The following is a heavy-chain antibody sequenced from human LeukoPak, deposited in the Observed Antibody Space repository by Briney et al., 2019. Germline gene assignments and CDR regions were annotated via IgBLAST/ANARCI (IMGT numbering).Heavy chain of an antibody. CDR1: GGSISSRSYY. Sequence: SETLSLTCTVSGGSISSRSYYWGWIRQPPGKGLEWIGEINHSGSTNYNPSLKSRVTISVDTPKNQFSLKLSSVTAADTAVYYCARHDLRPKVPLQGYCSSTSCYYWYFDLWGRGTLVTVSS. CDR3: ARHDLRPKVPLQGYCSSTSCYYWYFDL. CDR2: INHSGST. V-gene: IGHV4-39*01. D-gene: IGHD2-2*01. J-gene: IGHJ2*01.